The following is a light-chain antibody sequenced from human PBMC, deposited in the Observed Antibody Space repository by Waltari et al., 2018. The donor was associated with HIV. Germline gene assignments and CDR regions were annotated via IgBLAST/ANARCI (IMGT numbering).Light chain of an antibody. CDR3: MQALQAHS. CDR1: QTLLYSDGYKY. J-gene: IGKJ2*01. V-gene: IGKV2-28*01. CDR2: KTS. Sequence: DIVMTQSPLPLPVTPGESASISCRSSQTLLYSDGYKYLDWYQQKPGQSPRLLIYKTSNRASGVSDRFSGSASGTDFTLRISRVEAEDVGVYYCMQALQAHSFGQGTKLEIK.